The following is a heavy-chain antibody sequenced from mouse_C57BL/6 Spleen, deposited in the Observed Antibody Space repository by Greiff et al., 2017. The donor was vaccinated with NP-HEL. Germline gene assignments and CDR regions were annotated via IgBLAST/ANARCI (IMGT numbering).Heavy chain of an antibody. CDR1: GYTFTSYT. D-gene: IGHD2-1*01. Sequence: QVQLQQSGAELARPGASVKMSCKASGYTFTSYTMHWVKQRPGQGLEWIGYINPSSGYTKYNQKFKDKATLTADKSSSTAYMQLSSLTSEDSAVYYCARGGNHWYFDVWGTGTTVTVSS. CDR2: INPSSGYT. J-gene: IGHJ1*03. V-gene: IGHV1-4*01. CDR3: ARGGNHWYFDV.